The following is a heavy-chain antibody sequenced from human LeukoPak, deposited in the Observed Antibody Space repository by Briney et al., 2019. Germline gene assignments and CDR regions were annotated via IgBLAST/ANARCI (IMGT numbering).Heavy chain of an antibody. CDR3: ARDLGEYYYDSSGYPGPVDY. D-gene: IGHD3-22*01. V-gene: IGHV3-20*04. Sequence: GGSLRLSXAASGFTFDDYGMSGVRQAPGKGLEWVSGINWNGGSTGYADSVKGRFTISRDNAKNSLYLQMNSLRAEDTALYYCARDLGEYYYDSSGYPGPVDYWGQGTLVTVSS. CDR2: INWNGGST. CDR1: GFTFDDYG. J-gene: IGHJ4*02.